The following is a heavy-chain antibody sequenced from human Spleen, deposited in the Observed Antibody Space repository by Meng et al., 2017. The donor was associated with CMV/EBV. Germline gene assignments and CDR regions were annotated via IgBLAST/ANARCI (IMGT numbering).Heavy chain of an antibody. J-gene: IGHJ4*02. Sequence: GESLKISCAASGFTFSSYSMNWVRQAPGKGLEWVSSISSSSSYIYYADSVKGRFTISRDNAKNSLYLQMNSLRAEDTAVYYCAKDLRPRTYCGGDCYPGPGDYWGQGTLVTVSS. D-gene: IGHD2-21*01. CDR3: AKDLRPRTYCGGDCYPGPGDY. CDR2: ISSSSSYI. V-gene: IGHV3-21*01. CDR1: GFTFSSYS.